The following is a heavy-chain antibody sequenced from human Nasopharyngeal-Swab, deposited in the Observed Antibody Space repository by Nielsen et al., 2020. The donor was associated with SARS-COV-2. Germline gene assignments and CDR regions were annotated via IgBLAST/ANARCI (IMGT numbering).Heavy chain of an antibody. V-gene: IGHV3-30*18. Sequence: GESLKISCAASGFTFSSYGMHWVRQAPGKGLEWVAVISYDGSNKYYADSVKGRFTISRDNSKNTLYLQMNSLRAEDTAVCYCAKLGIAVAGSDYWGQGTLVTVSS. CDR1: GFTFSSYG. D-gene: IGHD6-19*01. CDR2: ISYDGSNK. J-gene: IGHJ4*02. CDR3: AKLGIAVAGSDY.